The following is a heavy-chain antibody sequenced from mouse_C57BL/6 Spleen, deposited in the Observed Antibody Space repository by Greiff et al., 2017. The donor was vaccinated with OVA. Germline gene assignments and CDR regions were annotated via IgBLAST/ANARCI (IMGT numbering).Heavy chain of an antibody. V-gene: IGHV1-39*01. D-gene: IGHD2-1*01. CDR1: GYSFTDYN. CDR2: INPNYGTT. J-gene: IGHJ4*01. CDR3: AEEVNYGSPYAMDY. Sequence: VQLQQSGPELVKPGASVKISCKASGYSFTDYNMNWVKQSNGKSLEWIGVINPNYGTTSYNQKFKGKATLTVDQSSSTAYMQLNSLTSEDSAVYDCAEEVNYGSPYAMDYWGQGTSVTVSS.